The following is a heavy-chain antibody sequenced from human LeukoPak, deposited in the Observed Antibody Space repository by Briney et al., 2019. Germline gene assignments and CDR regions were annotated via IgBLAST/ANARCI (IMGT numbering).Heavy chain of an antibody. CDR2: ICYSGST. J-gene: IGHJ5*02. D-gene: IGHD3-10*01. CDR1: GGSISSYY. V-gene: IGHV4-59*01. Sequence: PSETLSLTCTVSGGSISSYYWSWIRQPPGKGLEWIGYICYSGSTNYNPSLKSRVTISVDTSKNQFSLKLSSVTAADTAVFYCARFLRFGENNWFDPWGQGTLVTVSS. CDR3: ARFLRFGENNWFDP.